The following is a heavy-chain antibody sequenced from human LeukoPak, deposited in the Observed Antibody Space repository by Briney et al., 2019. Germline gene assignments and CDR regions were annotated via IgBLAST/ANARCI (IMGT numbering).Heavy chain of an antibody. CDR2: IKQDGSEK. V-gene: IGHV3-7*03. CDR3: ARDRALKGVIYYGMDV. CDR1: GFTFSSYW. D-gene: IGHD3-10*01. Sequence: GGSLRLSCAASGFTFSSYWMSWVRQAPGNGLEWVANIKQDGSEKYYVDSVKGRFTISRDNAKNSLYLQMNSLRAEDTAVYYCARDRALKGVIYYGMDVWGQGTTVTVSS. J-gene: IGHJ6*02.